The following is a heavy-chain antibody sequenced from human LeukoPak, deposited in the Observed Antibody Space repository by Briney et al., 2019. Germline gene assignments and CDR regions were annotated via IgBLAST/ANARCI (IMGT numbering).Heavy chain of an antibody. CDR3: AKDLGKELMITFGGVIVTDAFDI. Sequence: QPGGSLRLSCAASGFTFDDYTMHWVRQAPGKGLEWVSLISWDGGSTYYADSVKGRFTISRDNSKNSLYLQMNSLRTEDTALYYCAKDLGKELMITFGGVIVTDAFDIWGRGTMVTVSS. CDR2: ISWDGGST. V-gene: IGHV3-43*01. D-gene: IGHD3-16*02. CDR1: GFTFDDYT. J-gene: IGHJ3*02.